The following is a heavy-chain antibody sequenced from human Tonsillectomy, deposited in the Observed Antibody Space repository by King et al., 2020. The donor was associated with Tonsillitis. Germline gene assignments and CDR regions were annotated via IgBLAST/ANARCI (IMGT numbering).Heavy chain of an antibody. Sequence: VQLQESGGGVVQPGRSLRLSCAASGFTFSSYGMHWVRQAQGKGLEWVAVISYDGSNKYYSDSVKGRFTISRDNSKNTLYLQMNSLRAEDTAVYYCAKVSITMIVLAPFDYWGQGTLVTVSS. CDR3: AKVSITMIVLAPFDY. CDR2: ISYDGSNK. V-gene: IGHV3-30*18. D-gene: IGHD3-22*01. J-gene: IGHJ4*02. CDR1: GFTFSSYG.